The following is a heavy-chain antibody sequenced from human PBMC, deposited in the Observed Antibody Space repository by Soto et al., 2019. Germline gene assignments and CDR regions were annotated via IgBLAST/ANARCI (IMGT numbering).Heavy chain of an antibody. D-gene: IGHD6-19*01. CDR3: ARAAVAASNYYYYGMDV. CDR1: GFTFSSYA. J-gene: IGHJ6*02. V-gene: IGHV3-30-3*01. Sequence: QVQLVESGGGVVQPGRSLRLSCAASGFTFSSYAMHWVRQAPGKGLEWVAVISYDGSNKYYADSVKGRFTISRDNSKNTLYLQMNSLSAEDTAVYYCARAAVAASNYYYYGMDVWGQGTTVTVSS. CDR2: ISYDGSNK.